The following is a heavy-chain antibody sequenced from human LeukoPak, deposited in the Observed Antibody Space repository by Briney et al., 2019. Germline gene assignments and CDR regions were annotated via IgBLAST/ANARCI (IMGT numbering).Heavy chain of an antibody. CDR3: ARLRGAMTPVTSDFDY. V-gene: IGHV4-39*02. Sequence: SETLSLTCTVSGGSISGSSYYWAWIRQPPGKGLEWIGSGFYSGRAYYNPSLKSRLTIFVDTSKNHFSLDLSSATATDTSIYYCARLRGAMTPVTSDFDYWGQGILVTVSS. D-gene: IGHD4-17*01. CDR2: GFYSGRA. J-gene: IGHJ4*02. CDR1: GGSISGSSYY.